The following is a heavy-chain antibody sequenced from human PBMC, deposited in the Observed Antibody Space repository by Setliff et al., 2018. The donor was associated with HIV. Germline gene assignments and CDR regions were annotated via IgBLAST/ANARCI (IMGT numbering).Heavy chain of an antibody. D-gene: IGHD5-18*01. V-gene: IGHV3-7*01. J-gene: IGHJ3*02. CDR3: ARDQLWSKATFDI. Sequence: PGGSLRLSCAASGLRFSIYWMSWVRQAPGKGLEWVANIKEDGSEEYYVDSVKGRFTISRDNAKSSLYLQMNSLRVEDTAVYYCARDQLWSKATFDIWGQGTMVTVSS. CDR1: GLRFSIYW. CDR2: IKEDGSEE.